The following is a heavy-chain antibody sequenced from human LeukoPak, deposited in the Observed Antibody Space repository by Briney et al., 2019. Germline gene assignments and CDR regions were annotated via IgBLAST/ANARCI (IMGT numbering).Heavy chain of an antibody. Sequence: ASVKVSCKASGYTFTSYGISWVRQAPGQGLEWMGWISAYNGNTNYAQKLQGRVTMTTDTSTSTAYMELRSLRSDDTAVYYCAGVWRGCNLFDPWGQGTLVTVSS. CDR3: AGVWRGCNLFDP. V-gene: IGHV1-18*01. D-gene: IGHD3-3*01. CDR2: ISAYNGNT. J-gene: IGHJ5*02. CDR1: GYTFTSYG.